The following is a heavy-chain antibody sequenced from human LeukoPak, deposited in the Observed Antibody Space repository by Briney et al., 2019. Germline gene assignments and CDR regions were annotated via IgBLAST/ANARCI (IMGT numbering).Heavy chain of an antibody. CDR1: GFTFSRYG. CDR2: ISYDGSNK. J-gene: IGHJ4*02. CDR3: ARHRFGSGILTDY. Sequence: GRSLRLSCAASGFTFSRYGMHWVRQAPGKGLEWVTAISYDGSNKYYADSVKGRFTISRDNSKNTLYVQMNSLRAEDTAVYYCARHRFGSGILTDYWGQGTLVTVSS. V-gene: IGHV3-30*04. D-gene: IGHD3-10*01.